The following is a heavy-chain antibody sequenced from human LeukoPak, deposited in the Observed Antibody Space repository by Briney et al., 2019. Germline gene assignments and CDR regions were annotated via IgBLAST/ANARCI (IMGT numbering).Heavy chain of an antibody. J-gene: IGHJ4*02. CDR1: GFTFSSYS. V-gene: IGHV3-48*01. D-gene: IGHD5-18*01. CDR2: ISSSSSTI. Sequence: PGGSLRLSCAASGFTFSSYSMNWVRQAPGKGLEWVSYISSSSSTIYYADSVKGRFTISRDNAKNSLYLQMNSLRAEDTAVYYCARKSGYSYGKIDYWGQGTLVTVSS. CDR3: ARKSGYSYGKIDY.